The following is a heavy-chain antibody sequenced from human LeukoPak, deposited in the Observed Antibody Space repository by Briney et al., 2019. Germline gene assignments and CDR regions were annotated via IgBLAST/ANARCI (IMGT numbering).Heavy chain of an antibody. D-gene: IGHD1-26*01. V-gene: IGHV1-69*13. CDR2: IIPIFGTA. CDR3: ARLIPQKWELPGKWFDP. J-gene: IGHJ5*02. Sequence: SVKVSCKASGGTFSSYTISWVRQAPGQGLEWMGGIIPIFGTANYAQKFQGRVTITADESTSTAYMELSSLRSEDTAVCYCARLIPQKWELPGKWFDPWGQGTLVTVSS. CDR1: GGTFSSYT.